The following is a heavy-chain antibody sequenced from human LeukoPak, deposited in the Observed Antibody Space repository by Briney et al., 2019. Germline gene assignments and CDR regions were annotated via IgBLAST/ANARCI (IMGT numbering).Heavy chain of an antibody. CDR3: ARADYYDSSGYVWQGKGYYYYYMDV. D-gene: IGHD3-22*01. CDR2: INPNSGGT. V-gene: IGHV1-2*02. CDR1: GYTFTGYY. Sequence: ASVKVSCKASGYTFTGYYMHWVRRAPGQGLEWMGWINPNSGGTNYAQKFQGRVTMTRDTSISTAYMELSRLRSDDTAVYYCARADYYDSSGYVWQGKGYYYYYMDVWGKGTTVTVSS. J-gene: IGHJ6*03.